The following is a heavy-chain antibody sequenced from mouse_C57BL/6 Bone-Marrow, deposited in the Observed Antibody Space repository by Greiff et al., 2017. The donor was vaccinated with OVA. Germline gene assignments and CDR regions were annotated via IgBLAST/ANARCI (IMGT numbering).Heavy chain of an antibody. V-gene: IGHV1-61*01. CDR1: GYTFTSYW. CDR3: ARGGYPTWYFDY. J-gene: IGHJ2*01. CDR2: IYPADSDT. Sequence: QVQLQQPGAELVRPGSSVKLSCKASGYTFTSYWMDWVKQRPGQGLEWIGKIYPADSDTQYNQKFKDKATLTVDKSSSTAYMQLSSLTSEDSAVYYCARGGYPTWYFDYWGQGTTLTVSS. D-gene: IGHD1-1*01.